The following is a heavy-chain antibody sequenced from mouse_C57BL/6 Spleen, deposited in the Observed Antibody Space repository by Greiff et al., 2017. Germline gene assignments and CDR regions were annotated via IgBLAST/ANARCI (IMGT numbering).Heavy chain of an antibody. CDR2: IYPRDGST. V-gene: IGHV1-85*01. D-gene: IGHD5-5*01. CDR3: AYPYFDY. Sequence: QVQLQQSGPELVKPGASVQLSCKASGYTFTSYDINWVKQRPGQGLEWIGWIYPRDGSTKYNEKFKGKATLTVDTSSSTAYMELHSLTSADSAVYFCAYPYFDYWGQGTTLTVSS. CDR1: GYTFTSYD. J-gene: IGHJ2*01.